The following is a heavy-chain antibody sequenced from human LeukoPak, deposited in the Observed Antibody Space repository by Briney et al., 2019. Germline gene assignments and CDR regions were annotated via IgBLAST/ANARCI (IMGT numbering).Heavy chain of an antibody. CDR2: KNPNSGNT. CDR3: ARGSRYSSSWLRGNY. V-gene: IGHV1-8*01. Sequence: GASVKVSCKASGYTFTSYDINWVRQATGQGLEWMGWKNPNSGNTGYAQKFQGRVTMTRNTSISTAYMELSSLRSEDTAVYYCARGSRYSSSWLRGNYWGQGTRSPSPQ. CDR1: GYTFTSYD. D-gene: IGHD6-13*01. J-gene: IGHJ4*02.